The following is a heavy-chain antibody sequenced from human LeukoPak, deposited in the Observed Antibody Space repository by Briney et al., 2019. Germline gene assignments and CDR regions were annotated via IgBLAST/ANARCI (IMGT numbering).Heavy chain of an antibody. V-gene: IGHV4-4*07. CDR1: GGSISSYY. CDR2: IYTSGST. D-gene: IGHD3-22*01. J-gene: IGHJ3*02. CDR3: ARDYYDSSGYQDAFDI. Sequence: SETLSLTCTVSGGSISSYYWSWIRQPAGKGLEWIGRIYTSGSTNYDPSLKSRVTMSVDTSKNQFSLKLSSVTAADTAVYYCARDYYDSSGYQDAFDIWGQGTMVTVSS.